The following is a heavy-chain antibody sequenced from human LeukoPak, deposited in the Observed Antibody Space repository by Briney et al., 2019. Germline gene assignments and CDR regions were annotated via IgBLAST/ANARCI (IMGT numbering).Heavy chain of an antibody. D-gene: IGHD5-18*01. CDR2: IYQSGSA. CDR1: GGSISSYS. Sequence: SETLSLTCTCSGGSISSYSWSWIRQPPGKEPDGIGDIYQSGSANYNPSFRSRVTIAVDTSKNQVSLKVNSVTAADTAVYYCASGALWLQAPFDFWGQGALITVSS. CDR3: ASGALWLQAPFDF. V-gene: IGHV4-59*01. J-gene: IGHJ4*02.